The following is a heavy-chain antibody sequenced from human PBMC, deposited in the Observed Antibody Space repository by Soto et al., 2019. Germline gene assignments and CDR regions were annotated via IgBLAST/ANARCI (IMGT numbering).Heavy chain of an antibody. J-gene: IGHJ2*01. CDR2: IKSKGGGGTA. D-gene: IGHD7-27*01. CDR1: GFSFIPAW. Sequence: GGSLRLSCAASGFSFIPAWMNWVRQAPGKGLEWVGLIKSKGGGGTADYAAPVKGRFIISRDDSKNTLSLQMDSLSADDTAVYFCAKKGSPSGDHTNWYFDLWGRGTLVTAPQ. CDR3: AKKGSPSGDHTNWYFDL. V-gene: IGHV3-15*07.